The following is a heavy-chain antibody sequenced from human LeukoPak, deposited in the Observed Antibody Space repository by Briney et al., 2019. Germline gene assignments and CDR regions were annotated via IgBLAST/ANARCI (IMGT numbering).Heavy chain of an antibody. Sequence: PSETLSLTCTVSGGSISSYYWSWIRQPPGKGLEWIGYIYYSGSTNYNPSLKSRVTISVDTSKNQFSLKLSSVTAADTAVYYCARENVKGRFSFDPWGQGTLVTVSS. V-gene: IGHV4-59*01. CDR3: ARENVKGRFSFDP. J-gene: IGHJ5*02. D-gene: IGHD3-3*01. CDR2: IYYSGST. CDR1: GGSISSYY.